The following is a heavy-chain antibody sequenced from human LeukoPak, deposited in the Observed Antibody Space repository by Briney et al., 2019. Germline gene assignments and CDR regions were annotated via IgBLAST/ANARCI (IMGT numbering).Heavy chain of an antibody. Sequence: SETLSLTCTVSGGSIDGYYWSWIRQSPGKGLEWIGYIYYTGSAFYNPSLESRVTMSVDTSKNQFSVKLSSVTAADTAVYYCARVDYGDRGYFDYWGQGTLVTVSS. V-gene: IGHV4-59*12. CDR2: IYYTGSA. D-gene: IGHD4-17*01. CDR1: GGSIDGYY. J-gene: IGHJ4*02. CDR3: ARVDYGDRGYFDY.